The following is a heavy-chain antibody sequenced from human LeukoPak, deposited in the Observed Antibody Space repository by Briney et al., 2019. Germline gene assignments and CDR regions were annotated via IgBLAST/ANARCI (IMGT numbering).Heavy chain of an antibody. Sequence: SETLSLTCAVYGGSFSGAYWSWIRQPPGKGLEWIGEINHSESTDYNPSLKSRVTISLDTSKKHFSLKLSSVTAADTAVSYCARHEGRVYSSSWRPFDYWGQGTLVTVSS. CDR1: GGSFSGAY. CDR2: INHSEST. CDR3: ARHEGRVYSSSWRPFDY. D-gene: IGHD6-13*01. J-gene: IGHJ4*02. V-gene: IGHV4-34*01.